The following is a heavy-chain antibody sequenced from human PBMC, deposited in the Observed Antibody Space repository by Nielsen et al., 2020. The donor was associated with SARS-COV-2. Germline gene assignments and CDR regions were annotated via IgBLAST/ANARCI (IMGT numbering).Heavy chain of an antibody. CDR3: AKDIKIGVIVPGGFDY. V-gene: IGHV3-9*01. CDR2: ISWNSGSI. D-gene: IGHD2/OR15-2a*01. J-gene: IGHJ4*02. Sequence: GGSLRLSCAASGFTFDDYAMHWVRQAPGKGLEWVPGISWNSGSIGYADSVKGRFTISRDNAKNSLYLQMNSLRAEDTALYYCAKDIKIGVIVPGGFDYWGQGTLVTVSS. CDR1: GFTFDDYA.